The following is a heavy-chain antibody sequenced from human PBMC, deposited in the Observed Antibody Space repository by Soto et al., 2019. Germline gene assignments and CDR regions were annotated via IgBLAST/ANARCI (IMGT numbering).Heavy chain of an antibody. D-gene: IGHD2-15*01. J-gene: IGHJ4*02. Sequence: EVQLLESGGGLVQPGGSLRLSCTASGFTFSDHAMTWVRQAPGKGLEWLSGISGGGSGAYYADSVKGRFTVSRANSNNSVFLQMDSLRVEDTAVYYCAIDLWWYTHWGQGTLVTVSS. CDR1: GFTFSDHA. CDR3: AIDLWWYTH. CDR2: ISGGGSGA. V-gene: IGHV3-23*01.